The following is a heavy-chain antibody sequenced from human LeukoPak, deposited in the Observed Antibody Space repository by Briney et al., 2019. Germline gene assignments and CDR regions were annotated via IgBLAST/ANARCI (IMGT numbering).Heavy chain of an antibody. CDR2: IYHSGST. V-gene: IGHV4-38-2*02. Sequence: SETLSLTCTVSGYSISSGYYWGWIRQPPGKGLEWIGSIYHSGSTYYNPSLKSRVTISVDTSENQFSLKLSSVTAADTAVYYCARHRGSFFVNAFDIWGQGTMVTVSS. CDR3: ARHRGSFFVNAFDI. J-gene: IGHJ3*02. D-gene: IGHD1-26*01. CDR1: GYSISSGYY.